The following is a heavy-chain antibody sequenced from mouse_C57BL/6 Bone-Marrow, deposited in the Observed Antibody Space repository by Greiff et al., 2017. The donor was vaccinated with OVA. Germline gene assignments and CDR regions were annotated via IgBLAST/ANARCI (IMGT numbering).Heavy chain of an antibody. V-gene: IGHV5-15*01. Sequence: EVKLMESGGGLVQPGGSLKLSCAASGFTFSDYGMAWVRQAPRKGPEWVAFISNLAYSIYYADPVTGRFTISRENAKNTLYLEMSSLRSEDTAMYYCARHGITTVVAQEYFDVWGTGTTVTVSS. D-gene: IGHD1-1*01. CDR1: GFTFSDYG. CDR3: ARHGITTVVAQEYFDV. J-gene: IGHJ1*03. CDR2: ISNLAYSI.